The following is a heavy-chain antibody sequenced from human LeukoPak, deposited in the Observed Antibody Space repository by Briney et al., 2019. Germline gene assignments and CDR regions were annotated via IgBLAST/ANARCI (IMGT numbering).Heavy chain of an antibody. CDR3: ARSCSGGSCYRDTFDY. CDR2: IYYSGST. D-gene: IGHD2-15*01. V-gene: IGHV4-59*01. CDR1: GGSISSYY. Sequence: PSETLSLTCTVSGGSISSYYWSWIRQPPGKGLEWIGYIYYSGSTNYNPFLKSRVTISVDTSKNQFSLKLSSVTAADTAVYYCARSCSGGSCYRDTFDYWGQGTLVTVSS. J-gene: IGHJ4*02.